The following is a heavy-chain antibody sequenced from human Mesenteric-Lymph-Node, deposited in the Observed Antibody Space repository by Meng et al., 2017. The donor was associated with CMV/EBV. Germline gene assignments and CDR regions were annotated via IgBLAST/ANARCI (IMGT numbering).Heavy chain of an antibody. D-gene: IGHD2-15*01. CDR1: GSTFRSYG. J-gene: IGHJ4*02. CDR3: AKDLGGWPYYFDY. Sequence: GESLKISCAASGSTFRSYGMSWVRQAPGKGLEWVSSISGGGGATYYADSVKGRFAISRDNSKNTLYLQMNSLRAEDTAVYYCAKDLGGWPYYFDYWGQGTLVTVSS. CDR2: ISGGGGAT. V-gene: IGHV3-23*01.